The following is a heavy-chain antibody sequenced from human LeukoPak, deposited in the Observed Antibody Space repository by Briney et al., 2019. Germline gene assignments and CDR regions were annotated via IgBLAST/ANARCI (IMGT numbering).Heavy chain of an antibody. Sequence: SETLSLTCAVYGGSFSGYYWSWIRQPPGKGLEWIGEINHSGSTNYNPSLKSRVTISVDTSENQFSLKLSSVTAADTAVYYCARDPGYCSGGSCYSDYWGQGTLVTVSS. D-gene: IGHD2-15*01. V-gene: IGHV4-34*01. CDR1: GGSFSGYY. J-gene: IGHJ4*02. CDR2: INHSGST. CDR3: ARDPGYCSGGSCYSDY.